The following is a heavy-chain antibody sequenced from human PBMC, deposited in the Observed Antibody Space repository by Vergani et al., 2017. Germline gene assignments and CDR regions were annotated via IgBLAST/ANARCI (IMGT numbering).Heavy chain of an antibody. D-gene: IGHD3-22*01. V-gene: IGHV4-4*09. Sequence: QVQLQESGPGLVKPSETLSLTCTVSGGSISSYYWSWIRQPPGKGLEWIGYIYTSGSTNYNPSLKSLVTISVDTSKNQFSLKLSSLTAADTAVYYCARAKYYYDSSGPDAFDIWGQGTMVTVSS. J-gene: IGHJ3*02. CDR3: ARAKYYYDSSGPDAFDI. CDR1: GGSISSYY. CDR2: IYTSGST.